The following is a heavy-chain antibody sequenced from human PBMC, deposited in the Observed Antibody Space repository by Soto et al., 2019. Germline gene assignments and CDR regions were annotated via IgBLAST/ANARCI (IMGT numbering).Heavy chain of an antibody. CDR3: ARRRYYYDSSGYYHIDY. CDR1: GGSISSSSYY. CDR2: IYYSGST. J-gene: IGHJ4*02. Sequence: SETLSLTCTVSGGSISSSSYYWGWIRQPPGKGLEWIGSIYYSGSTYYNPSLKSRVTISVDTSKNQFSLKLSSVTAADTAVYYCARRRYYYDSSGYYHIDYWGQGTLVTVSS. V-gene: IGHV4-39*01. D-gene: IGHD3-22*01.